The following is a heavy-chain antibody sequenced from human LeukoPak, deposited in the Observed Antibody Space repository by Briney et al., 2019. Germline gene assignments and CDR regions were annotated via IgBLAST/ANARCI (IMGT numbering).Heavy chain of an antibody. D-gene: IGHD1-7*01. V-gene: IGHV3-74*01. CDR1: GFTFSSYA. J-gene: IGHJ4*02. CDR2: ISGDGSST. Sequence: PGTSLRLSCAASGFTFSSYAMHWVRQAPGKGLVWVSYISGDGSSTTYADSVKGRFTISRDNAKNTLDLQMNSLRAEDTAVYYCARGGWGTAIDYWAQGTLVTVSS. CDR3: ARGGWGTAIDY.